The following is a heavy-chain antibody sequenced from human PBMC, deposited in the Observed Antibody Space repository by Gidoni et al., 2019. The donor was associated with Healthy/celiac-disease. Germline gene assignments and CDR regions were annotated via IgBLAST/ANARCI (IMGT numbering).Heavy chain of an antibody. D-gene: IGHD3-3*01. CDR2: ISGSGGST. CDR3: AKDLNRGGVTPFGY. CDR1: GIPFSNYA. J-gene: IGHJ4*02. V-gene: IGHV3-23*01. Sequence: EVQLLESGGGLVQPAGSRRTPCAASGIPFSNYAMSWVRQAPGTGLECVSAISGSGGSTYYADSVKGRFTISRDNSKNALYLQMNSLRAEDTAVYYCAKDLNRGGVTPFGYWGQGTLVTVSS.